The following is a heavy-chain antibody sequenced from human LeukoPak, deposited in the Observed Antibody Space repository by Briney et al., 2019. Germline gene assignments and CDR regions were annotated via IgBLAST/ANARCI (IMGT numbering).Heavy chain of an antibody. Sequence: GGSLRLSCAASGFTLSSYSMNWVRQAPGKGLEWVSAISGSGGSTYYADSVKGRVTISRDNSKNTLYLQVNSLRVEDTAVYYCAKVGSITMVRGALGHWGQGTLVTVSS. CDR2: ISGSGGST. CDR1: GFTLSSYS. CDR3: AKVGSITMVRGALGH. V-gene: IGHV3-23*01. D-gene: IGHD3-10*01. J-gene: IGHJ4*02.